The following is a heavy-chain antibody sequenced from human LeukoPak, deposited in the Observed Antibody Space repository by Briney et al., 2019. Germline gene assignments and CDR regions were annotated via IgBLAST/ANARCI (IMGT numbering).Heavy chain of an antibody. CDR2: IYTSGRT. CDR1: GGYIGGYY. Sequence: SETLSLTCTVSGGYIGGYYWSWIRQPAGKGLEWIGRIYTSGRTNYNPSLKSRVAMSVDTSNNQFSLKLSSVTAADTAVFYCARGQAYGDSPSPFDYWDQGTLVTVSS. J-gene: IGHJ4*02. D-gene: IGHD4-17*01. CDR3: ARGQAYGDSPSPFDY. V-gene: IGHV4-4*07.